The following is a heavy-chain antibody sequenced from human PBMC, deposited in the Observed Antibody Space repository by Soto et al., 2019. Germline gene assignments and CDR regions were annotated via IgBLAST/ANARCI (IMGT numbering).Heavy chain of an antibody. J-gene: IGHJ4*02. V-gene: IGHV4-31*01. D-gene: IGHD3-22*01. CDR1: GDSIGTGGYY. CDR3: ATNHDDIRGRTPPLFDS. CDR2: IHYSGST. Sequence: QVQLQESGPGLVKPSQTLSLTCTVSGDSIGTGGYYWDWIRQHPGKGPEWIGYIHYSGSTYYNPSPQSPLNLSPDTSKNQFSLPLSSVTAADPAVYYCATNHDDIRGRTPPLFDSWGQGTLVTVSS.